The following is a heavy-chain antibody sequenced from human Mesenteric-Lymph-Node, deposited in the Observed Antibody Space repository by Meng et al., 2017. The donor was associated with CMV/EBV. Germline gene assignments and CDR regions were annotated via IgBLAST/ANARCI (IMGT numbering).Heavy chain of an antibody. J-gene: IGHJ4*02. CDR3: ARQRDYDFWSGYYNYFDY. CDR2: IYYSGST. Sequence: SETLSLTCTVSGGSISSYYWGWIRQPPGKGLEWIGSIYYSGSTYYNPSLKSRVTISVDTSKNQFSLKLSSVTAADTAVYYCARQRDYDFWSGYYNYFDYWGQGTLVTVSS. D-gene: IGHD3-3*01. V-gene: IGHV4-39*01. CDR1: GGSISSYY.